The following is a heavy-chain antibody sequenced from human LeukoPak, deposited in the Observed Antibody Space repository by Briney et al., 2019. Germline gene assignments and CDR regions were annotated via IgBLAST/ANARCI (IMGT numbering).Heavy chain of an antibody. CDR1: GGSISSSNW. V-gene: IGHV4-4*02. CDR2: IYHSGST. D-gene: IGHD3-10*01. Sequence: PSETLSLTCAVSGGSISSSNWWSWVRQPPGKGLEWIGEIYHSGSTNYNPSLKSRVTISVDKSKNQFSLKLSSVTAADTAVHYCAREAGYYGSGSYFDYWGQGTLVTVSS. CDR3: AREAGYYGSGSYFDY. J-gene: IGHJ4*02.